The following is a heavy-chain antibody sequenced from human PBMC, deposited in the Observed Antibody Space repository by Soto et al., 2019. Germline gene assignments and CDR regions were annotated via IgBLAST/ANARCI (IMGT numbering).Heavy chain of an antibody. J-gene: IGHJ4*02. CDR2: ITYDGSNK. V-gene: IGHV3-30-3*01. D-gene: IGHD5-12*01. Sequence: QVQLVESGGGGVQPGRSLRLSCAASGFTFSGYAMHWVRQAPGKGLEWVALITYDGSNKYYADSVKGRFTISRDNSKNTLYMQMNGLRAEDTAVYYWASQYSSSSFGDYWGQGPLVTVSS. CDR3: ASQYSSSSFGDY. CDR1: GFTFSGYA.